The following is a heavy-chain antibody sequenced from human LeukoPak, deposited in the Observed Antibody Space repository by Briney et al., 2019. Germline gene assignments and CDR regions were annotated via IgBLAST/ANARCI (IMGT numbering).Heavy chain of an antibody. CDR1: GYTFTGYY. CDR3: ARGPPRGGSYYLYMDL. V-gene: IGHV1-2*02. D-gene: IGHD3-16*01. J-gene: IGHJ6*03. Sequence: ASVKVSCKASGYTFTGYYMHWVRQAPGQGLEWMGWINPNSGGTIYAQKFQGRVTMTRDTSISTAYMGLSRLRSDDTAVYYCARGPPRGGSYYLYMDLWGDGTTVTVSS. CDR2: INPNSGGT.